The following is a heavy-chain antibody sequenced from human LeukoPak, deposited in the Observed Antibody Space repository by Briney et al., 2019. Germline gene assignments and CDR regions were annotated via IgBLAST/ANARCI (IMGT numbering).Heavy chain of an antibody. V-gene: IGHV5-51*01. J-gene: IGHJ4*02. D-gene: IGHD2-15*01. CDR3: ARRYCSGGSCYDY. Sequence: GEPLKISCKGSGYSFTSYWIGWVRQMPGKGLEWMGIIYPGDSDTRYSPSFQGQVTMSADKSISTAYLQWSSLKASDTATYYCARRYCSGGSCYDYWGQGTLVTVSS. CDR2: IYPGDSDT. CDR1: GYSFTSYW.